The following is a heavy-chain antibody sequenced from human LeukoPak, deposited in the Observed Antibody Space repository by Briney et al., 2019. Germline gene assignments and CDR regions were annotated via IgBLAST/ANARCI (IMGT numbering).Heavy chain of an antibody. D-gene: IGHD2-2*01. CDR2: ISYDGSNE. CDR3: ARHQPDY. CDR1: GFTFSSYV. V-gene: IGHV3-30*04. Sequence: PGRSLRLSCAASGFTFSSYVMHWVRQAPGKGLEWVAIISYDGSNEYYADSVEGRFTISRDNSKNTLYLQMHSLRAEDTAAYYCARHQPDYWGQGTLVTVSS. J-gene: IGHJ4*02.